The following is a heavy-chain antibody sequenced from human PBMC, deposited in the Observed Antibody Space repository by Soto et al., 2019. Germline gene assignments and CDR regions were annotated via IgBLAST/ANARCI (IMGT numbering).Heavy chain of an antibody. CDR3: AKDFHYSYSGSYYD. CDR1: GFTFTSYD. Sequence: QVQLVEAGGGVVQPGRSLRLSCAASGFTFTSYDIHWVRQAPGKGLEWVALISYDGSNKYYADSVKGRFTISRDNSMNTLYLQMNSLRPEDTAVYYCAKDFHYSYSGSYYDWGQGTLVTVSS. D-gene: IGHD3-10*01. CDR2: ISYDGSNK. V-gene: IGHV3-30*18. J-gene: IGHJ4*02.